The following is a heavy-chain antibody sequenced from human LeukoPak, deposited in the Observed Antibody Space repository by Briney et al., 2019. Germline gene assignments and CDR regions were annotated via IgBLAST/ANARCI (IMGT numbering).Heavy chain of an antibody. Sequence: GGSLRLSCAASGFTFSSYAMSWVRQAPGKGLEWVSGISGSGGSTYYADSVKGRFTISRDNAKNSLYLQMNSLRAEDTAVYYCARDSWELLLGDYYYYMDVWGKGTTVTVSS. CDR2: ISGSGGST. V-gene: IGHV3-23*01. CDR3: ARDSWELLLGDYYYYMDV. J-gene: IGHJ6*03. D-gene: IGHD1-26*01. CDR1: GFTFSSYA.